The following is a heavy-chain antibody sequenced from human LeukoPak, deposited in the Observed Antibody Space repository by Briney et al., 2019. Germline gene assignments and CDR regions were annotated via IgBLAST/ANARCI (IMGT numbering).Heavy chain of an antibody. J-gene: IGHJ4*02. CDR2: ISGGAGST. CDR3: ARGHPHGWELYLDY. CDR1: AITFSTYA. D-gene: IGHD1-26*01. Sequence: GGSLRLSCAASAITFSTYAMSWVRQAPGKGLECVSVISGGAGSTYYADSVKGRFTISRDNSKNTLYLQMNSLRVEDTAVYYCARGHPHGWELYLDYWGQGTLVTVSS. V-gene: IGHV3-23*01.